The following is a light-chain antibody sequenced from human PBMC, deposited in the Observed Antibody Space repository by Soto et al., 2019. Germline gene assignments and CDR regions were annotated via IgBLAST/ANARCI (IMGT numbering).Light chain of an antibody. CDR3: NSYTPSRPLV. CDR1: SSDIGTYNY. V-gene: IGLV2-14*01. CDR2: EVS. Sequence: QSVLTQPASVSGSPGQSITISCTGTSSDIGTYNYVSWYQQYPGRAPKLIIYEVSIWPSGVSYRFSGSKSGNTASLTISGLQAEDEADYYCNSYTPSRPLVFGGGTKLTVL. J-gene: IGLJ2*01.